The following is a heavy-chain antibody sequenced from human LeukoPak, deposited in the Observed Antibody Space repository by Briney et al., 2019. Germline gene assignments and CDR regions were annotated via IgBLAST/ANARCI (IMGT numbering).Heavy chain of an antibody. Sequence: PSETLSITCAVYGGSFSGYYRSWIRQPPGKGLEWIGEINHSGSTNYNPSLKSRVTISVDTSKNQFSLKLSSVTAADTAVYYCARGRRYYDFWSGYLGNWFDPWGQGTLVTVSS. CDR3: ARGRRYYDFWSGYLGNWFDP. D-gene: IGHD3-3*01. CDR1: GGSFSGYY. V-gene: IGHV4-34*01. J-gene: IGHJ5*02. CDR2: INHSGST.